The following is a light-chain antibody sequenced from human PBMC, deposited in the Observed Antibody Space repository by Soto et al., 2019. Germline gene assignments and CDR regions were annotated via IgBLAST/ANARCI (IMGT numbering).Light chain of an antibody. CDR2: WAS. Sequence: DIVMTQSPDSLAVSLGEKATINCKSSPSVLYSSNNKNYLAWYQQKPGQPLKLLFYWASTRESGVPDRFSGSGFGTDFTLIISSLQAEDVAVYYCQQYYDTPYTFGQGTKLEIK. V-gene: IGKV4-1*01. CDR3: QQYYDTPYT. J-gene: IGKJ2*01. CDR1: PSVLYSSNNKNY.